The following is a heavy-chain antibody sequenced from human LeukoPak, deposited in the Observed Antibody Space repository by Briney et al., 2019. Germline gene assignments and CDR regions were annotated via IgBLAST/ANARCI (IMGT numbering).Heavy chain of an antibody. Sequence: GSLRLPCAASGFTFTTYAMSWFRPAPGKRMDWVSCISGSGHSTYYADSVKGRFTVYRDKSKETLYLQMNSLGAEDTAIYYCAKERCSAGSCSSTPDYWGQGTLVTVSS. CDR2: ISGSGHST. V-gene: IGHV3-23*01. CDR3: AKERCSAGSCSSTPDY. CDR1: GFTFTTYA. J-gene: IGHJ4*02. D-gene: IGHD2-15*01.